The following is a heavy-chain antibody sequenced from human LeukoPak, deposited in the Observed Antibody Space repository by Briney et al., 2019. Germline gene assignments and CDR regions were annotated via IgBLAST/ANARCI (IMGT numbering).Heavy chain of an antibody. CDR2: ISYDGSNK. Sequence: GGSLRLSCAASGFTFSSYGMHWVRQAPGKGLEWVAVISYDGSNKYYADSVKGRFTISRDNSKNTLYLQMNSLRAEDTAVYYCARRGPDYYYGMDVWGQGTTVTVSS. D-gene: IGHD3-10*01. V-gene: IGHV3-30*03. J-gene: IGHJ6*02. CDR1: GFTFSSYG. CDR3: ARRGPDYYYGMDV.